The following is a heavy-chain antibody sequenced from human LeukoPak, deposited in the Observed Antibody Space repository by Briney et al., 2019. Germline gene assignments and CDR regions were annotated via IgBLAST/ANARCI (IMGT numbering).Heavy chain of an antibody. Sequence: GESLKISCKGSGYSFTSYWISWVRQMPGKGLEWMGRIDPSDSYTNYSPSFQGHVTISADKSISTAYLQWSSLKASDTAMYYCARLLAGAADGTKSDYWGQGTLVTVSS. J-gene: IGHJ4*02. CDR2: IDPSDSYT. CDR3: ARLLAGAADGTKSDY. CDR1: GYSFTSYW. D-gene: IGHD6-13*01. V-gene: IGHV5-10-1*01.